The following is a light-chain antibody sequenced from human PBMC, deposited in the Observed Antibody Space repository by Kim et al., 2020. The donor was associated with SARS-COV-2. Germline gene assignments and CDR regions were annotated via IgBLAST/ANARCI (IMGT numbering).Light chain of an antibody. Sequence: VSPGDGAPLSCRASQTVSSNLAWYQQQPGQAPRLLVYGASTRATGIPARFSGSGSETEFTLTISSLQSEDFAVYYCQQYITWPLTFGGGTKVDIK. V-gene: IGKV3-15*01. CDR3: QQYITWPLT. CDR1: QTVSSN. CDR2: GAS. J-gene: IGKJ4*01.